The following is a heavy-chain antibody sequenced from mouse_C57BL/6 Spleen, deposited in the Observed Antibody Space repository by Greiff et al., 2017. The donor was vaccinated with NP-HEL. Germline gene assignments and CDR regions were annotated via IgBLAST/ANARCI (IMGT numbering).Heavy chain of an antibody. CDR1: GFTFSDYY. J-gene: IGHJ4*01. CDR2: INYDGSST. CDR3: ARASSNYAMDY. V-gene: IGHV5-16*01. Sequence: EVQLVESEGGLVQPGSSMKLSCTASGFTFSDYYMAWVRQVPEKGLEWVANINYDGSSTYYLDSLKSRFIISRDNAKNSLYLQMSSLKSEDTATYYCARASSNYAMDYWGQGTSVTVSS.